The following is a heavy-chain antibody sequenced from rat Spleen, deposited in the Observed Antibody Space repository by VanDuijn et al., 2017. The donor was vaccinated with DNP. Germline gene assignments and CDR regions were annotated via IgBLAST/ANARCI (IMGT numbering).Heavy chain of an antibody. V-gene: IGHV5-7*01. J-gene: IGHJ3*01. Sequence: EVQLVESGGGLVQPGRSLQLSCTASGFNFSDYNMAWVRQTPKKGLEWVTAILFDGSRTYYRDSVKGRFTISRDNAKRTQYLQMDSLRSEDTATYYCVTHPSWFGYWGPGTLVTVSS. CDR1: GFNFSDYN. CDR3: VTHPSWFGY. CDR2: ILFDGSRT.